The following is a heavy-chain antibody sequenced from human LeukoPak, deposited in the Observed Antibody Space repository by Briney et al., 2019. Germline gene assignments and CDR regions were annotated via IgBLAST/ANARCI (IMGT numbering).Heavy chain of an antibody. CDR1: GFTFSTHS. D-gene: IGHD7-27*01. CDR2: IWYDGSNK. J-gene: IGHJ4*02. CDR3: ARDLTGPFDY. Sequence: PGGSLRLSCAASGFTFSTHSMNWVRQAPGKGLEWVAVIWYDGSNKYYADSVKGRFTISRDNSKNTLYQQMNSLRAEDTAVYYCARDLTGPFDYWGQGTLVTVSS. V-gene: IGHV3-33*08.